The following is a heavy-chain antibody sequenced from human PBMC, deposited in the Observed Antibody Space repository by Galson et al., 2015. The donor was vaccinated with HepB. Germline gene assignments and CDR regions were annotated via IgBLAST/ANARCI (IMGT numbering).Heavy chain of an antibody. CDR1: GFVLSDYS. CDR2: ISDSGSHT. D-gene: IGHD3-22*01. CDR3: ARDSAYYYDSSGSMAYVMDV. Sequence: SLRLSCAASGFVLSDYSMNWIRQAPGKGLEWVSYISDSGSHTNYADSVKGRFTISRDNAKNTLYLQMNTLRAEDTAVYYCARDSAYYYDSSGSMAYVMDVWGQGTTITVSS. J-gene: IGHJ6*02. V-gene: IGHV3-11*06.